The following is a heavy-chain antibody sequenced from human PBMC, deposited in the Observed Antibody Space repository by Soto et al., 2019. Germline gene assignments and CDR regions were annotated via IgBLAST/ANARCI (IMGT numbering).Heavy chain of an antibody. CDR2: IIPIFGTA. V-gene: IGHV1-69*13. D-gene: IGHD3-22*01. Sequence: SVKVSCKASGGTFSSYAISWVRQAPGQGLEWMGGIIPIFGTANYAQKFQGRVTVTADESTSTAYMELSSLRSEDTAVYYCAREFDDSSGYHWFDPWGQGTLVTVSS. CDR3: AREFDDSSGYHWFDP. CDR1: GGTFSSYA. J-gene: IGHJ5*02.